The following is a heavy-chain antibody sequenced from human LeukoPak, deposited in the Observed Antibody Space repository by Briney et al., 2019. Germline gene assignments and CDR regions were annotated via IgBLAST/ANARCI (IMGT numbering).Heavy chain of an antibody. V-gene: IGHV3-23*01. CDR2: ISGSGGST. Sequence: QTGGSLRLSCAASGFTFSSYAMSWVRQAPGKGLEWVSAISGSGGSTYYADSVKGRFTITRDNSKNTLYLQMNSLRAEDTAVYYCAKIIAVVYDAFDIWGQGTMVTVSS. D-gene: IGHD6-19*01. CDR3: AKIIAVVYDAFDI. CDR1: GFTFSSYA. J-gene: IGHJ3*02.